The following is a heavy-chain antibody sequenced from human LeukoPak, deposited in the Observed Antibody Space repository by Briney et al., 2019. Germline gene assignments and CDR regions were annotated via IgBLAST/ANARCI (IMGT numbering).Heavy chain of an antibody. Sequence: SETLSLTCTVSGGSISSYYWNWIRQPPGKGLEWIGYIHNSGTTNYNPSLKSRVTISVDTSKNHFSPRLSSVTAADTAVYYCARLEVISYYYGSGSSDYGMDVWGQGTTVTVSS. V-gene: IGHV4-59*08. D-gene: IGHD3-10*01. CDR2: IHNSGTT. CDR1: GGSISSYY. CDR3: ARLEVISYYYGSGSSDYGMDV. J-gene: IGHJ6*02.